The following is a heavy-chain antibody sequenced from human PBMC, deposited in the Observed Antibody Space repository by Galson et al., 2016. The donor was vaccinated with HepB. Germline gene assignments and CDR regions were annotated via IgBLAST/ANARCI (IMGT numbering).Heavy chain of an antibody. CDR1: GGSISSSTYY. V-gene: IGHV4-39*01. J-gene: IGHJ4*02. D-gene: IGHD3-3*01. CDR2: IYYSGST. Sequence: ETLSLTCTVSGGSISSSTYYWAWIRQPPGKGLEWIGTIYYSGSTYYNPSPKSRVTISVDTSKNQFSLQLTSVTAVATAVYYCARQYESSYDFWSGYPYYWGQGTLVTISS. CDR3: ARQYESSYDFWSGYPYY.